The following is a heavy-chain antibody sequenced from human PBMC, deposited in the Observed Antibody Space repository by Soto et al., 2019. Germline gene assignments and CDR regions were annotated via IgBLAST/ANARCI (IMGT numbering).Heavy chain of an antibody. V-gene: IGHV1-3*01. CDR2: INAGNGNT. J-gene: IGHJ6*02. D-gene: IGHD3-9*01. CDR1: GYTFTSYA. CDR3: ARDRLERYFDWLLDSYYYNGMDV. Sequence: ASVKVSCKASGYTFTSYAMHWVRQAPGQRLEWMGWINAGNGNTKYSQKFQGRVTITRDTSASTAYMELSSLRSEDTAVYYCARDRLERYFDWLLDSYYYNGMDVWGQGTTVTVSS.